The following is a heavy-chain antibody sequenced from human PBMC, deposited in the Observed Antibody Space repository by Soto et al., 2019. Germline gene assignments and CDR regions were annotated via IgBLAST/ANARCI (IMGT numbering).Heavy chain of an antibody. CDR3: ATSYGSGYRAFDS. J-gene: IGHJ4*02. CDR2: INPILSMS. V-gene: IGHV1-69*02. D-gene: IGHD3-10*01. Sequence: SVKVSCKASGDTFSFYTINWVRQAPGLGLEWVGRINPILSMSNYAQKFQGRVTMTADKSTNTAYMEMRSLRSEDTALYFCATSYGSGYRAFDSWGQGALVTVSS. CDR1: GDTFSFYT.